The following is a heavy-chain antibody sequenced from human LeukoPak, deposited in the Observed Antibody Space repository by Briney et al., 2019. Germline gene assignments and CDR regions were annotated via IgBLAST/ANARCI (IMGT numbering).Heavy chain of an antibody. D-gene: IGHD3-10*01. Sequence: PSETLSLTCTVSGDSISSGDYYWSWIRQPPGKGLEWIGYIYYSGTTYYNPSLKSRVTISVDTSKNQFSLKLSSVTAADTAVYYCARGEEEFGLDPWGQGTLVTVSS. CDR2: IYYSGTT. J-gene: IGHJ5*02. CDR3: ARGEEEFGLDP. CDR1: GDSISSGDYY. V-gene: IGHV4-30-4*02.